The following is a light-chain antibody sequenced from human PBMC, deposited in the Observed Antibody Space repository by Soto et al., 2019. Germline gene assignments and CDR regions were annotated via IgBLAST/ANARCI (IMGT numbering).Light chain of an antibody. CDR2: DNT. J-gene: IGLJ1*01. V-gene: IGLV1-40*01. Sequence: QSVLTHPASVSGAPGQTGSISCTGTTSIRGAGYDVHWYQHLPGTAPTLLISDNTNRPSGVPDRFSGSKSGSSASLAISGLQSEDEADYYGQSYNNSRRAYVFGPGTKVTV. CDR1: TSIRGAGYD. CDR3: QSYNNSRRAYV.